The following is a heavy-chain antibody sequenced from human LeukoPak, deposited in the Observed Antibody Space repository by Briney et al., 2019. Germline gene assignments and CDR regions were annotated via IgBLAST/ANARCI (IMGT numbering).Heavy chain of an antibody. J-gene: IGHJ2*01. D-gene: IGHD4-17*01. CDR3: AKVEDYYGDYWYFDL. CDR2: ISGSGGST. Sequence: PGGSLRLSCAASGFTFSSYAMSWVRQAPGKGLEWVSAISGSGGSTHYADSVKGRFTISRDNSKNTLYLQMNSLRAEDTAVYYCAKVEDYYGDYWYFDLWGRGTLVTVSS. V-gene: IGHV3-23*01. CDR1: GFTFSSYA.